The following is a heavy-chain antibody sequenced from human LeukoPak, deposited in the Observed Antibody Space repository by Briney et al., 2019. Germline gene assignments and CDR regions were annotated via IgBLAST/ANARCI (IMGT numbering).Heavy chain of an antibody. V-gene: IGHV3-23*01. CDR2: ISADSATT. Sequence: LSGGSLRLSCAASGFNFGRYSMTWVRQAPGKGLAWVSVISADSATTFYADSVKGRFTISRDNAKNSLYLQMNSLRAEDTAVYYCAELGITMIGGVWGKGTTVTISS. CDR3: AELGITMIGGV. J-gene: IGHJ6*04. CDR1: GFNFGRYS. D-gene: IGHD3-10*02.